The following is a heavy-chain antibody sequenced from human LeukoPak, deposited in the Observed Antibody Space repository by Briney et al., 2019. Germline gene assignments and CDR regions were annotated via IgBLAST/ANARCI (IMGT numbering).Heavy chain of an antibody. J-gene: IGHJ4*02. D-gene: IGHD2-21*01. V-gene: IGHV3-23*01. CDR3: AKVPLYSYDIGDCSRSSYYFDY. Sequence: GGSLRLSCAASGFSFNSYAMTWVRQAPGKGLDWVSAFSGSGGSTYYADSVKGRFTISRDNSKNTLYLQMNSLRAEDTAVYYCAKVPLYSYDIGDCSRSSYYFDYWGQGTLVTVSS. CDR2: FSGSGGST. CDR1: GFSFNSYA.